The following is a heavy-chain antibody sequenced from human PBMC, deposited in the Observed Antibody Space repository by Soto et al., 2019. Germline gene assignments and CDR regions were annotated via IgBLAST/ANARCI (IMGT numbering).Heavy chain of an antibody. J-gene: IGHJ4*02. D-gene: IGHD5-18*01. CDR2: ISDDGSIK. V-gene: IGHV3-30-3*01. Sequence: GGSLRLSCAASGFSFTTYAMHWVRQAPGKGLEWVAVISDDGSIKYYADSVKGRFTISRDSSKNTFYLQMNSLRGDDTALYYCARAIETAMDPCDYWGQGALVTVSS. CDR1: GFSFTTYA. CDR3: ARAIETAMDPCDY.